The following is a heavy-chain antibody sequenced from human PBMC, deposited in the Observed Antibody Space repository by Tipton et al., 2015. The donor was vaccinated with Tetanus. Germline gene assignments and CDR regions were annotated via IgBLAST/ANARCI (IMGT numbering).Heavy chain of an antibody. D-gene: IGHD5-24*01. Sequence: TLSLTCAVYGGSLSHYYWSWIRQPPGKGLEWIGEINHSGSTNYNPSLKSRVIISIDTSKNQFSLKLSSVTAADTAVYYCARGDGSTLHYWGQGTLVTVSS. CDR1: GGSLSHYY. V-gene: IGHV4-34*01. CDR3: ARGDGSTLHY. J-gene: IGHJ4*02. CDR2: INHSGST.